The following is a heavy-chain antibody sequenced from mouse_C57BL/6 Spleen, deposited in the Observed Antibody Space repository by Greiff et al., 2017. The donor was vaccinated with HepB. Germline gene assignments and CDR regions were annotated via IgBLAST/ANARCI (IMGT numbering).Heavy chain of an antibody. CDR2: ISSGSSTI. Sequence: EVHLVESGGGLVKPGGSLKLSCAASGFTFSDYGMHWVRQAPEKGLEWVAYISSGSSTIYYADTVKGRFTISRDNAKNTLFLQMTSLRSEDTAMYYCARGVYGNFPMDYWGQGTSVTVSS. J-gene: IGHJ4*01. CDR3: ARGVYGNFPMDY. V-gene: IGHV5-17*01. D-gene: IGHD2-1*01. CDR1: GFTFSDYG.